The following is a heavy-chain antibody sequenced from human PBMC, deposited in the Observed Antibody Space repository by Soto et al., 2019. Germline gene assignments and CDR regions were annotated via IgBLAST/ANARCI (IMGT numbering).Heavy chain of an antibody. V-gene: IGHV4-61*01. Sequence: SETLSLTCTVSGGSVSSGSYYWSWIRQPPGKGLECIGYIYYSGSTNYNPSLKSRVTISVDTSKNQFSLKVNSVTTADTAIYYCARVGHLNVYYASDYWGQGVLVTVSS. CDR3: ARVGHLNVYYASDY. D-gene: IGHD1-26*01. CDR2: IYYSGST. CDR1: GGSVSSGSYY. J-gene: IGHJ4*02.